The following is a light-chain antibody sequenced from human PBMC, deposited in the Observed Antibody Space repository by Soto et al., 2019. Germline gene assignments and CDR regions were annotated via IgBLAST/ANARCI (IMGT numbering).Light chain of an antibody. CDR2: DVR. J-gene: IGLJ2*01. CDR1: SSDIGGYNY. CDR3: SSYTSSSTVI. Sequence: QLVLTQPASMSGSPGQSITISCTGTSSDIGGYNYISWYQQLPGKAPKFIIYDVRNRPSGVSNRFSGSRSGNTASLTISGLQAEDEADYYCSSYTSSSTVIFGGGTKLTVL. V-gene: IGLV2-14*01.